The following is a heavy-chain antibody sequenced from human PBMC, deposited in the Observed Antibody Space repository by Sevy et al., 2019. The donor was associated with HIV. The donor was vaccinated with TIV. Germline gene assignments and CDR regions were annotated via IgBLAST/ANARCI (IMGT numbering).Heavy chain of an antibody. V-gene: IGHV3-30*02. CDR1: GFTFSNYG. CDR3: AKEPVLVVDYYSMDV. Sequence: GGSLRLSCAASGFTFSNYGMHWVRQAPGKGLEWVAFIRYDGSNKNNVDSVKGRFIISRDNSKNTLYLQMNSLRPEDTAVYYCAKEPVLVVDYYSMDVWGQGTTVTVSS. D-gene: IGHD2-8*02. CDR2: IRYDGSNK. J-gene: IGHJ6*02.